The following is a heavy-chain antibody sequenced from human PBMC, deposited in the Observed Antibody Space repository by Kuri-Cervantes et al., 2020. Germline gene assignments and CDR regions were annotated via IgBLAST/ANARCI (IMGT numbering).Heavy chain of an antibody. D-gene: IGHD3-9*01. V-gene: IGHV1-18*01. CDR1: GYTFNSYG. J-gene: IGHJ6*03. CDR2: ISAYNGNT. CDR3: ARDLTSRGPGSPIRNYYYYYYMDV. Sequence: ASVKVSCKASGYTFNSYGISWVRQAPGRGLEWMGWISAYNGNTNYAQKLQGRVTMTTDTSTSTAYMELSSLRSEDTAVYYCARDLTSRGPGSPIRNYYYYYYMDVWGKGTTVTVSS.